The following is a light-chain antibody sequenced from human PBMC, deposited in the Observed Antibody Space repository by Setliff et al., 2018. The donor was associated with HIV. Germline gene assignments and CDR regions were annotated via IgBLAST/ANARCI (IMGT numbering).Light chain of an antibody. CDR3: QSFDSSLNGYV. V-gene: IGLV1-40*01. Sequence: QRVTISCTGSSSTIGAVYDVHWYQQFPGTAPKVLIYANSNRPSGVPDRFSGSKSGTSASLAITGLQAEDEADYFCQSFDSSLNGYVFGTGTKVTVL. J-gene: IGLJ1*01. CDR2: ANS. CDR1: SSTIGAVYD.